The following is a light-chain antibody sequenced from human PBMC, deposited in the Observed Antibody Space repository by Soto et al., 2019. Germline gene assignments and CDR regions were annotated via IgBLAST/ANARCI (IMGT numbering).Light chain of an antibody. J-gene: IGKJ2*01. Sequence: EIVMTQSPATLPVSPGESATLSCRTSQGVSNNLAWYQQKPCQAPTLLMYEASTTATSTPARLSDSAPETDLTLTLSILQSEDLAVYHYHQYNNWPPLYTFGQGTKLAIK. CDR3: HQYNNWPPLYT. V-gene: IGKV3-15*01. CDR1: QGVSNN. CDR2: EAS.